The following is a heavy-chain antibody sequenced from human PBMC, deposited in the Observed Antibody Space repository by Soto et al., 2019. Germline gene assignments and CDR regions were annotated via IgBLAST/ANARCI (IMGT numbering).Heavy chain of an antibody. CDR1: GGSISSGGYY. Sequence: SETLSLTCTVSGGSISSGGYYWSWIRQHPGKGLEWIGYIYYSGSTYYNPSLKSRVTISVDTSKNQFSLKLSSVTAADTAVYYCARDQRAAAYYYYYGMDVWGQGTTVTVSS. J-gene: IGHJ6*02. V-gene: IGHV4-31*03. CDR2: IYYSGST. D-gene: IGHD6-13*01. CDR3: ARDQRAAAYYYYYGMDV.